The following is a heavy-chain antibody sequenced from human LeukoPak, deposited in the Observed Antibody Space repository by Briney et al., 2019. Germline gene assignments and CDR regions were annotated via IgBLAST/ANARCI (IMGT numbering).Heavy chain of an antibody. Sequence: GGSLRLSCAASGFTFSSYGMSWVRQAPGKGLEWVSAISGSGGSTYYADSVKGRFTISRDNSKNTLYLQMNSLRAEDTAVYYCAKDRGGYCSSTSCYVGEYYFDYWGQGTLVTVSS. CDR3: AKDRGGYCSSTSCYVGEYYFDY. CDR2: ISGSGGST. D-gene: IGHD2-2*01. CDR1: GFTFSSYG. V-gene: IGHV3-23*01. J-gene: IGHJ4*02.